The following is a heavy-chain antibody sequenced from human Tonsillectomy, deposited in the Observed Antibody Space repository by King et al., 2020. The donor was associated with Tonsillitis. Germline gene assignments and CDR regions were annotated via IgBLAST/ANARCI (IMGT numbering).Heavy chain of an antibody. CDR3: ARGWIQLWLSDHFDY. CDR1: GYTFTSYY. J-gene: IGHJ4*02. D-gene: IGHD5-18*01. Sequence: VQLVESGAEVKKPGASVKVSCKASGYTFTSYYMHWVRQAPGQGLEWMGIINPSGGSTSYAQKFQGRVTMTRDTSTSTVYMVLSSLRSEDTAVYYCARGWIQLWLSDHFDYWGQGTLVTVSS. CDR2: INPSGGST. V-gene: IGHV1-46*01.